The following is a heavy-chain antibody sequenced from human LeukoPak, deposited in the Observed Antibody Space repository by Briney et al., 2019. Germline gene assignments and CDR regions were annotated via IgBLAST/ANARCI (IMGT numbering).Heavy chain of an antibody. J-gene: IGHJ5*02. CDR3: ARDYLNVPGIVVAGPFDP. V-gene: IGHV3-21*01. Sequence: PGGSLRLSCAASGFTFSSYSMNWVRQAPGKGLGWVSSISSSRSYIYYADSVKGRFTISRDNAKNSLYLQMNSLRAEDTAVYYCARDYLNVPGIVVAGPFDPWGQGTLVTVSS. CDR1: GFTFSSYS. D-gene: IGHD6-19*01. CDR2: ISSSRSYI.